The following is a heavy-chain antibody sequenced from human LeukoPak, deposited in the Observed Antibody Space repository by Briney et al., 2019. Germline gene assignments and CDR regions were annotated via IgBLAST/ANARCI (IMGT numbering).Heavy chain of an antibody. CDR1: EYSFPNYW. V-gene: IGHV5-51*01. Sequence: GESLKISCKHSEYSFPNYWIGWVRQMPGKGLEWMGIIYPGDSDTRYSPSFQGQVTISADKSISTAYLQWSSLKASDTAMYYCARLSNYYDSSGYRNYYYYYYMDVWGKGTTVTVSS. CDR3: ARLSNYYDSSGYRNYYYYYYMDV. J-gene: IGHJ6*03. CDR2: IYPGDSDT. D-gene: IGHD3-22*01.